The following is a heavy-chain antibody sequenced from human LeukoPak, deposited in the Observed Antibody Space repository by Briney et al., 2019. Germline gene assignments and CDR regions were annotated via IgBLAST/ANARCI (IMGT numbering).Heavy chain of an antibody. D-gene: IGHD3-10*01. V-gene: IGHV4-4*07. CDR2: IYTSGST. Sequence: SETLSLTCTVSGGSISSYYWSWIRQPPGKGLEWTGRIYTSGSTNYNPSLKSRVTMSVDTSKNQFSLKLSSVTAADTAVYYCARVWFGEPGGHYWGQGTLVTVSS. CDR3: ARVWFGEPGGHY. J-gene: IGHJ4*02. CDR1: GGSISSYY.